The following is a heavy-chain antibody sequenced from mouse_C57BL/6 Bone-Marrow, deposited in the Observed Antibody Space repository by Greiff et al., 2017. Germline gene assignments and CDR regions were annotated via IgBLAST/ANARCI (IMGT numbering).Heavy chain of an antibody. V-gene: IGHV1-72*01. J-gene: IGHJ3*01. CDR2: IDPNSGGT. Sequence: QVQLKQPGAELVKPGASVKLSCKASGYTFTSYWMHWVKQRPGRGLERIGRIDPNSGGTKYNEKFKSKATLTVDKPSSTAYMQLSSLTSEDSAVYYCARSGTGYWFAYWGQGTLVTVSA. CDR1: GYTFTSYW. D-gene: IGHD3-2*02. CDR3: ARSGTGYWFAY.